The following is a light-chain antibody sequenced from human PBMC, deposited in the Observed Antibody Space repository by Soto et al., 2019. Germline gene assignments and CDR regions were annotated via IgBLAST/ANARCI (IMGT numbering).Light chain of an antibody. J-gene: IGKJ5*01. CDR3: QQSYSSLIT. CDR2: SAS. CDR1: QSISTY. V-gene: IGKV1-39*01. Sequence: DIQMTQSPSSMSASIGDRVIISCRARQSISTYLNWYQQKRGTAPKLLIFSASSLQGGVPSRFSGSGSGTDFTLTINSLQPEDFATYYWQQSYSSLITFGQGTRLEIK.